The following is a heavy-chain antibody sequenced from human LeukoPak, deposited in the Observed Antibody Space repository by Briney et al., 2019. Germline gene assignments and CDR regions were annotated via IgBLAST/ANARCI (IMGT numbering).Heavy chain of an antibody. CDR1: GYSFTSYW. V-gene: IGHV5-51*01. Sequence: GESLKISCKGSGYSFTSYWIGWVRQMPGKGLEWMGIIYPGDSDTRYSPSFQGQVTISADESISTAYLQWSSLKVSDTAMYYCARLLSYGGGRYFDYWAREPWSPSPQ. CDR3: ARLLSYGGGRYFDY. CDR2: IYPGDSDT. D-gene: IGHD1-26*01. J-gene: IGHJ4*02.